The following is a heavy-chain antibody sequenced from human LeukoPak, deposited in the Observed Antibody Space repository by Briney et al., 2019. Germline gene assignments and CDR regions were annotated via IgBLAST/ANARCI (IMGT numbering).Heavy chain of an antibody. Sequence: SETLSLTCAVYGGSFSGYYWSWIRQPPGKGLEWIGEINHSGSTDYNPSLKSRVTISVDTSKNQFSLKLSSVTAADTAVYYCARGQWLRPTVDYWGQGTLVTVSS. J-gene: IGHJ4*02. CDR3: ARGQWLRPTVDY. V-gene: IGHV4-34*01. D-gene: IGHD5-12*01. CDR2: INHSGST. CDR1: GGSFSGYY.